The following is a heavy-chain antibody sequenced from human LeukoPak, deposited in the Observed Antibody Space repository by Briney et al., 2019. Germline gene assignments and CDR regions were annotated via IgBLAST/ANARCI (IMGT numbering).Heavy chain of an antibody. V-gene: IGHV1-69*01. CDR2: IIPIFGTA. D-gene: IGHD6-6*01. CDR1: GFTFSSYA. Sequence: PGGSLRLSCAASGFTFSSYAISWVRQAPGQGLEWMGGIIPIFGTANYAQKFQGRVTITADESTSTAYMELSSLRSEDTAVYYCARDGLEDYWGQGTLVTVSS. CDR3: ARDGLEDY. J-gene: IGHJ4*02.